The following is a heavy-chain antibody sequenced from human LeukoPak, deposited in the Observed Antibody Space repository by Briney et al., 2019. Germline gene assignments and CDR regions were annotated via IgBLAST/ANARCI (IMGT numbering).Heavy chain of an antibody. D-gene: IGHD2-2*01. CDR2: LNQDESER. CDR1: GFTFSSYW. CDR3: ARGKQYPEAFDI. Sequence: GGSLTLSCAASGFTFSSYWMTWVRQAPGKGLELVANLNQDESERYYAASVKGRFTSSRDNAKNSAYLQLNSLTDDDTAVYYCARGKQYPEAFDIWGQGTMVTVSS. V-gene: IGHV3-7*01. J-gene: IGHJ3*02.